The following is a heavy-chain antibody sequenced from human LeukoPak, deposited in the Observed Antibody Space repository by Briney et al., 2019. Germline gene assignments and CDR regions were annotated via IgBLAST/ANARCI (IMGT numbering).Heavy chain of an antibody. CDR3: TTEGYCSGGDCYSYDN. CDR2: IKSKTDGGTT. D-gene: IGHD2-15*01. V-gene: IGHV3-15*01. J-gene: IGHJ4*02. Sequence: PGGSLRPSCAASGFTFSSAWLSWVRQGPGKGLEWVARIKSKTDGGTTDYAAPVKGRFTISRDDSKSKLYLQMNSLTTEDTAVYYCTTEGYCSGGDCYSYDNWGQGTLVTVSS. CDR1: GFTFSSAW.